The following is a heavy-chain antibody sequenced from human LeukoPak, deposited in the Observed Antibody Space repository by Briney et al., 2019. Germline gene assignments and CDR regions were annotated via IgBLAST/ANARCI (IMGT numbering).Heavy chain of an antibody. D-gene: IGHD3-22*01. Sequence: SETLSLTCTVSGGSISSGDYYWSWIRQPPGKGLEWIGYIYYSGSTYYNPSLKSRVTISVDTSKNQFSLKLSSVTAADTAVYYCAREPDYYDSSGYYFVDWGQGTLVTVSS. V-gene: IGHV4-30-4*01. CDR3: AREPDYYDSSGYYFVD. CDR1: GGSISSGDYY. CDR2: IYYSGST. J-gene: IGHJ4*02.